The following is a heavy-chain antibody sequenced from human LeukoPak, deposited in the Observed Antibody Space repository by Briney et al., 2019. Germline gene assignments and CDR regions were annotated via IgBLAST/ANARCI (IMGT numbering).Heavy chain of an antibody. V-gene: IGHV1-2*02. CDR2: INPHSGGA. J-gene: IGHJ4*02. CDR3: ARDLGHCSTTSCYFDS. CDR1: GYTFTGYY. Sequence: ASVKVSCTTSGYTFTGYYIQWIRRAPGQGLEWIGSINPHSGGAIYTQNFKGRVAMTRDTSVSTAYMELSALKSDDTAVYYCARDLGHCSTTSCYFDSWGQGALVSVSS. D-gene: IGHD2-2*01.